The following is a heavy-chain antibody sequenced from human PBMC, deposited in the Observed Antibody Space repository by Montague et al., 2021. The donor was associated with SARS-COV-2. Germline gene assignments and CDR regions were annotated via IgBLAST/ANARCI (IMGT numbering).Heavy chain of an antibody. V-gene: IGHV4-4*07. CDR2: IYASGNT. CDR1: GGSISNYY. CDR3: ARRGSSVWGVTVSAELDY. D-gene: IGHD3-10*01. J-gene: IGHJ4*02. Sequence: SETRSLTCTVSGGSISNYYWSWIRQPAGKGLEWIGRIYASGNTNYNPSLKSRVIISVDTSKNQFSLKLSSVTAADTAVYYCARRGSSVWGVTVSAELDYWGQGILVIVSS.